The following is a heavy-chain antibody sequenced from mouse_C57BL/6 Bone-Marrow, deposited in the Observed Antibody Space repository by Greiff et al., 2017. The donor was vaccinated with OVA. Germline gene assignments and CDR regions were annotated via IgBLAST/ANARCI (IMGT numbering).Heavy chain of an antibody. CDR1: GFTFSSYG. Sequence: DVMLVESGGDLVKPGGSLKLSCAASGFTFSSYGMYWVRQTPDKRLEWVATISSGGSYSYYPDSVKGRFTLSRANAQTTLYLHMSRLKSEDTAMYYGARWVYYYGSSSLYAMDYWGQGTSVTVSS. V-gene: IGHV5-6*02. J-gene: IGHJ4*01. CDR3: ARWVYYYGSSSLYAMDY. D-gene: IGHD1-1*01. CDR2: ISSGGSYS.